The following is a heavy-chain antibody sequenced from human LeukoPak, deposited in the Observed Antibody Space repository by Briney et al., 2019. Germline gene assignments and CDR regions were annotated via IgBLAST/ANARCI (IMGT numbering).Heavy chain of an antibody. V-gene: IGHV4-31*03. J-gene: IGHJ3*02. CDR3: ARDYGDYAAFDI. CDR2: IYYSGST. D-gene: IGHD4-17*01. Sequence: KASQTLSLTCTVSGGSISSGGYYWSWIRQHPGKGLEWIGYIYYSGSTYYNPSLKSRVTISVDTSKNQFSLKLSSVTAADTAVYYCARDYGDYAAFDIWGQGTVVTVSS. CDR1: GGSISSGGYY.